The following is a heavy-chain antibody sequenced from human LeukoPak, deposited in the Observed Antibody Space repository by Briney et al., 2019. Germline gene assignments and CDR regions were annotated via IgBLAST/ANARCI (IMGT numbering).Heavy chain of an antibody. CDR3: AKELGVSSSGLQH. J-gene: IGHJ1*01. D-gene: IGHD6-13*01. V-gene: IGHV3-30*02. CDR2: VRYDGSNK. CDR1: GFTFSSYG. Sequence: SGGSLRLSSAASGFTFSSYGMHWVRQAPGKGLEWVAFVRYDGSNKYYADSVKGRFTISRDNSKNTLYLQMNSLRAEDTAVYYCAKELGVSSSGLQHWGQGTLVTVSS.